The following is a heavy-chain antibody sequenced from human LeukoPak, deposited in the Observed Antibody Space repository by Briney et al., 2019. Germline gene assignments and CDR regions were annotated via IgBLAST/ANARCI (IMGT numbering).Heavy chain of an antibody. CDR3: AREASTYYYDGLDY. J-gene: IGHJ4*02. Sequence: PGGSLRLSCVASGFTFSSHWMSWVRQAPGKGLEWVSYISSSGSTIYYADSVKGRFTISRDNAKNSLYLQMNSLRAEDTAVYYCAREASTYYYDGLDYWGQGTLVTVSS. V-gene: IGHV3-48*04. CDR2: ISSSGSTI. CDR1: GFTFSSHW. D-gene: IGHD3-22*01.